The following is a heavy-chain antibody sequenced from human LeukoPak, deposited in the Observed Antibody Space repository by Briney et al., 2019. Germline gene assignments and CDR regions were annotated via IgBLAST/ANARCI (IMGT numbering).Heavy chain of an antibody. CDR1: GFTFSSYA. V-gene: IGHV3-23*01. D-gene: IGHD3-22*01. CDR3: AKRGYSGLRDIYYYYYGMDV. CDR2: ISGSGGST. J-gene: IGHJ6*02. Sequence: GGSLRLSCAASGFTFSSYAMSWVRQAPGKGLEWVSAISGSGGSTYYADSVTGRFTISRDNSKNTLYLQMNSLRAEDTAVYYCAKRGYSGLRDIYYYYYGMDVWGQGTTVTVSS.